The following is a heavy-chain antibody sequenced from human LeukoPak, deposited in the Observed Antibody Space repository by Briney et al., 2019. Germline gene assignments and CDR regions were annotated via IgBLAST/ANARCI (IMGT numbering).Heavy chain of an antibody. Sequence: GGSLRLSCAASGFTFSSYGMHWVRQAPGKGLEWVAFIRYDGSNKYYRDSVKGRFTISRDNSKNTLYLQMNSLRGEDTAVYYCAKVVGATRSTEYFQHWGQGTLVTVSS. V-gene: IGHV3-30*02. J-gene: IGHJ1*01. CDR1: GFTFSSYG. CDR3: AKVVGATRSTEYFQH. D-gene: IGHD1-26*01. CDR2: IRYDGSNK.